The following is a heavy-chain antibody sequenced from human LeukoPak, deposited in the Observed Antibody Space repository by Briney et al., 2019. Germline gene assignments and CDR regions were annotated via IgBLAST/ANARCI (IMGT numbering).Heavy chain of an antibody. D-gene: IGHD3-10*01. J-gene: IGHJ4*02. CDR1: GFTFSTSS. Sequence: GGSLRLSCAASGFTFSTSSMNWVRQAPGKGLEWVSYISGSGSTIYYADSVKGRFTISRDSAKNSLYLQMNRLRAEDTAVYYCARDLSYGSGEFWGQGTLVSVSS. CDR3: ARDLSYGSGEF. V-gene: IGHV3-48*01. CDR2: ISGSGSTI.